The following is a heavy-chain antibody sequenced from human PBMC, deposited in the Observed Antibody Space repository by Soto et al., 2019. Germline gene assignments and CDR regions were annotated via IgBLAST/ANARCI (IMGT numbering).Heavy chain of an antibody. V-gene: IGHV4-38-2*02. CDR3: VRDTSLSLQLGFDI. CDR2: IYHDGTT. Sequence: SETLSLTCAVSGYPISNGYFLGLIRKPPGKGLEWIGSIYHDGTTNYNPSLKSRVIISVDTSKNQFSLELRSLTAADTAVYSCVRDTSLSLQLGFDIWGQGTMVTVSS. D-gene: IGHD3-16*01. J-gene: IGHJ3*02. CDR1: GYPISNGYF.